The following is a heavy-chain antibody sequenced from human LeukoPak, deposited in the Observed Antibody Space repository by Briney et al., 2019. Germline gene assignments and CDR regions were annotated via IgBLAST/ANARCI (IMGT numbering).Heavy chain of an antibody. CDR1: GFTFSSHS. CDR2: ISSSSSTI. V-gene: IGHV3-48*01. Sequence: GXSLRLSCAASGFTFSSHSMNWVRQAPGKGLDCVSYISSSSSTIYYADSVKGRFTISRDNANNSLYLQMNSLRAEDTAVYYCATFRARAFDTWGQGTMVTVSS. CDR3: ATFRARAFDT. J-gene: IGHJ3*02.